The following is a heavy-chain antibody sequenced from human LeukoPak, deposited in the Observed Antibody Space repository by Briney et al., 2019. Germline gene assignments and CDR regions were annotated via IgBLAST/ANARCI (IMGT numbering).Heavy chain of an antibody. CDR3: ARDSYDSSGYYPGDTYYYYGMDV. CDR2: INPSGGST. V-gene: IGHV1-46*01. CDR1: GYTFTSYY. Sequence: ASVKVSCKASGYTFTSYYMHWVRQAPGHGLEWMGIINPSGGSTSYAQKFQGRVTMTRDTSTSTVYMELSSLRSEDTAVYYCARDSYDSSGYYPGDTYYYYGMDVWGQGTTVTVSS. J-gene: IGHJ6*02. D-gene: IGHD3-22*01.